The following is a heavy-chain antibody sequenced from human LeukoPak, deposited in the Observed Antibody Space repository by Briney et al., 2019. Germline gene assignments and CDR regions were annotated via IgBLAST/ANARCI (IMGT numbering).Heavy chain of an antibody. Sequence: SETLSLTCTVSGYSISSGYYWGWIRQPPGKGLEWIGSIYHSGRTFYNPSLKSRVTISVDTSKNQFSLKLRSVTAADTAFYYCARGKSRGSHIDYWGQGTLVTVSS. CDR3: ARGKSRGSHIDY. J-gene: IGHJ4*02. D-gene: IGHD1-26*01. V-gene: IGHV4-38-2*02. CDR2: IYHSGRT. CDR1: GYSISSGYY.